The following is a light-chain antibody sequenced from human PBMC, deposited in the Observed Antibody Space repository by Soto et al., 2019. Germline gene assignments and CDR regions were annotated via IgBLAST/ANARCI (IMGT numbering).Light chain of an antibody. V-gene: IGKV1-5*01. CDR3: QQYHSYSRT. Sequence: DIQMTQSPSTLSASVGDRVTITCRAGQSISSWLAWYQQKPGKAPNLLIYDASSLQSGVPSRFSGSGSGTEFTLTITSLQPDDLATYYCQQYHSYSRTFGXGTRWISN. CDR1: QSISSW. J-gene: IGKJ1*01. CDR2: DAS.